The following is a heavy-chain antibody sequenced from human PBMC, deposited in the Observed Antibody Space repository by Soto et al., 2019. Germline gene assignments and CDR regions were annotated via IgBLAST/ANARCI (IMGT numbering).Heavy chain of an antibody. V-gene: IGHV4-30-4*01. D-gene: IGHD3-9*01. CDR3: ARTLPSLRYFSRGGYYGMDV. CDR1: GGSISSGDYY. CDR2: IYYSGST. J-gene: IGHJ6*02. Sequence: QVQLQESGPGLVKPSQTLSLPCTVSGGSISSGDYYWSWIRQPPGQGLEWIGYIYYSGSTYYNPSRKSRVTISVDTSKNQVALKLSSVTAADTAVYYCARTLPSLRYFSRGGYYGMDVWGQGTTVTVSS.